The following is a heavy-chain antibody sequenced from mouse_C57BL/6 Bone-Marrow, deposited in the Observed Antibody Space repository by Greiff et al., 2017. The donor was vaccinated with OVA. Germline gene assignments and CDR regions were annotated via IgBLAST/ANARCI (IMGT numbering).Heavy chain of an antibody. V-gene: IGHV1-50*01. J-gene: IGHJ2*01. Sequence: QVQLQQPGAELVKPGASVKLSCKASGYTFTSYWMQWVNQRPGQGLEWIGEIDPSDSYTNYNQKFKGKATLTVDTSSSTAYMQLSSLTSEDSAVYYCAREGTYYDYDGRAYWGQGTTLTVSS. CDR2: IDPSDSYT. CDR3: AREGTYYDYDGRAY. CDR1: GYTFTSYW. D-gene: IGHD2-4*01.